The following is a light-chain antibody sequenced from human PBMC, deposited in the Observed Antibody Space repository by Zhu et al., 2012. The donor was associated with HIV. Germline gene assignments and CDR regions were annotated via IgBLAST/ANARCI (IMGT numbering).Light chain of an antibody. J-gene: IGKJ1*01. V-gene: IGKV3-15*01. CDR3: HQYDNSWT. CDR1: QSVSSN. Sequence: EIVMTQSPATLSVSPGERATLSCRASQSVSSNLAWYQQKPGQAPRLLIYGASTRATGIPARFSGSGSGTDFTLSISRLEPEDFAVYYCHQYDNSWTFGQGTKVEIK. CDR2: GAS.